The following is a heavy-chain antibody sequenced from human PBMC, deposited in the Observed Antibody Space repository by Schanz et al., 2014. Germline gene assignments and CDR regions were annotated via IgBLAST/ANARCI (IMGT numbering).Heavy chain of an antibody. CDR3: VRDSFFAFDY. Sequence: EVQVVESGGGLVQPGGSLRLSCTASGFNSDDYAMHWVRQAPGKGLEWVSYVSRSTPDIYYADSVKGRFTMSRDNAKNSVCLQMNSLRAEDTAVYYCVRDSFFAFDYWGQGTLVTVAS. V-gene: IGHV3-48*01. D-gene: IGHD3-3*01. CDR1: GFNSDDYA. J-gene: IGHJ4*02. CDR2: VSRSTPDI.